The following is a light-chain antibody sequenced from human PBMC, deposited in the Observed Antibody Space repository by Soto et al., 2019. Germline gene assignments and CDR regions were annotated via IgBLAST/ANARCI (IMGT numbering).Light chain of an antibody. J-gene: IGLJ2*01. V-gene: IGLV2-8*01. CDR2: EVN. CDR1: SSDVGGYNY. CDR3: SSYAGSNKLV. Sequence: QSVLTQPPSASGSPGQSVTISCTGTSSDVGGYNYVSWYQQHPGKAPKLIIYEVNKRPSGVPDRFSGSKSGNTASLTVSGLQAEDEADYYCSSYAGSNKLVFGGGTKLTVL.